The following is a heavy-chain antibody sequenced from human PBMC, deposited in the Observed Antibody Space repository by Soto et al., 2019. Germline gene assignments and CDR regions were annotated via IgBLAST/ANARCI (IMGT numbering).Heavy chain of an antibody. CDR3: ATLPPRIQLTVLSIQT. CDR2: IYYSGST. J-gene: IGHJ5*02. V-gene: IGHV4-59*01. CDR1: RGSISSYY. Sequence: SETLSLTCTVSRGSISSYYWSWIRQPPGKGLEWIGYIYYSGSTSYNPSLKSRVTILVDTSKNQFSLKLSSVTAADTAVYYCATLPPRIQLTVLSIQTWGQGTLVTVSS. D-gene: IGHD1-1*01.